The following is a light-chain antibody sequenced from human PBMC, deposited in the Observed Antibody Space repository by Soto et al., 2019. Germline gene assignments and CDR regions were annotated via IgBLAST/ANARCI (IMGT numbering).Light chain of an antibody. CDR2: DAS. J-gene: IGKJ1*01. CDR3: QQYNTYSRT. V-gene: IGKV1-5*01. Sequence: DIQMTQSPSTLSASVGDRVTITCRASQSISRWLGWYQQKAGKDPRLLIYDASSLESGVPSRFSGSGSGTEFTLTISSLQPDDFATYYCQQYNTYSRTFGQGTKVEIK. CDR1: QSISRW.